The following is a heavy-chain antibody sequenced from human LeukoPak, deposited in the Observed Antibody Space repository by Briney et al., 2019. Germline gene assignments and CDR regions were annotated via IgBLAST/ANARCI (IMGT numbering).Heavy chain of an antibody. CDR1: GDSIRSYY. V-gene: IGHV4-59*01. CDR3: ARDPVRGYFDY. J-gene: IGHJ4*02. Sequence: SETLSLTCTVSGDSIRSYYWSWIRQPPGKGLEWIGYIYYSGSTNYNPSLKSRVTISVDTSKNQFSLKLSSVTAADTAVYYCARDPVRGYFDYWGQGTLVTVSS. CDR2: IYYSGST. D-gene: IGHD3-10*01.